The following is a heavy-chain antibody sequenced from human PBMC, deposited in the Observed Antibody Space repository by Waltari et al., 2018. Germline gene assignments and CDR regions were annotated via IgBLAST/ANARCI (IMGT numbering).Heavy chain of an antibody. J-gene: IGHJ6*02. Sequence: EVQLVESGGGLVKPGWSLRLSCAASGFTFSNAWMSWVRQAPGKGLEWVGRIKSKTDGGTTDYAGPVKGRFTISRDDSKNTLYLQMNSLKTEDTAVYYCTTDQYGSGSYYGMDVWGQGTTVTVSS. CDR1: GFTFSNAW. D-gene: IGHD3-10*01. CDR2: IKSKTDGGTT. CDR3: TTDQYGSGSYYGMDV. V-gene: IGHV3-15*01.